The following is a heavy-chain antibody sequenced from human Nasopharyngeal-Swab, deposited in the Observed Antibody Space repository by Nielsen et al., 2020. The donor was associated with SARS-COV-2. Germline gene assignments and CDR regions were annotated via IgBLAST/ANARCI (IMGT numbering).Heavy chain of an antibody. CDR2: INPNSGGT. D-gene: IGHD2-15*01. J-gene: IGHJ3*02. Sequence: ASVKVSCKASGYTFTGYYMHWVRQAPGQGLEWMGRINPNSGGTNYAQKFQGRVTMTRDTSISTAYMELSRLRSDDTAVYYCARGYCSGGSYLRDPAFDIWGQGTMVTVSS. V-gene: IGHV1-2*06. CDR3: ARGYCSGGSYLRDPAFDI. CDR1: GYTFTGYY.